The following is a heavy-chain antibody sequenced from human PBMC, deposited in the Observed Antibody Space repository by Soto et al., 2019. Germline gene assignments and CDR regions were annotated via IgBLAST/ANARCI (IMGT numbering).Heavy chain of an antibody. J-gene: IGHJ6*02. V-gene: IGHV3-23*01. CDR2: ISANIIST. D-gene: IGHD2-15*01. CDR1: GFNFNSHA. Sequence: EVQLLESGGGLVQPGGSLRLSCAASGFNFNSHAMTWVRQAPGKGLEWVSTISANIISTYYADSVKGRFTISRDNSKNTLYLQMSSLRVEDTALYHCARVDTPIVRVGMDVWGQGTTVTVSS. CDR3: ARVDTPIVRVGMDV.